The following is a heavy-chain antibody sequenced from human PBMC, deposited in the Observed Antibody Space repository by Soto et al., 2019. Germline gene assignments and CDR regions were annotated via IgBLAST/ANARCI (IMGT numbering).Heavy chain of an antibody. CDR2: ISSSGSTI. J-gene: IGHJ4*02. CDR1: GFTSSSYE. V-gene: IGHV3-48*03. D-gene: IGHD3-22*01. CDR3: ARESYDSSGYYLFDY. Sequence: GGSLRLSCAASGFTSSSYEMNWVRQAPGKGLEWVSYISSSGSTIYYADSVKGRFTISRDNAKNSLYLQMNSLRAEDTAVYYCARESYDSSGYYLFDYWGQGTLVTVSS.